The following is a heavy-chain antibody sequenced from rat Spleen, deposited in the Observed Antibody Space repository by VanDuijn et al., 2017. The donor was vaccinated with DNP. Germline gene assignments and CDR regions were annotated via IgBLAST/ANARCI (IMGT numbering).Heavy chain of an antibody. CDR1: GFTVSDFN. D-gene: IGHD1-10*01. CDR2: ISYEGSST. CDR3: AREQHYYFDY. J-gene: IGHJ2*01. V-gene: IGHV5-7*01. Sequence: EVQLVESGGGLVQPGWSLKLSCAASGFTVSDFNMAWVRQAPKKGLEWVATISYEGSSTWYRDSVKGRFTISRDNAKSTLYLQMDSLRSEDTATYYCAREQHYYFDYWGQGVMVTVSS.